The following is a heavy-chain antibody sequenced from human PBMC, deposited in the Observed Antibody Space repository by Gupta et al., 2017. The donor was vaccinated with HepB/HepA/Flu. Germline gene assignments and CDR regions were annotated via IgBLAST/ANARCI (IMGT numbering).Heavy chain of an antibody. CDR3: ARMYCSTSCSQGGGFDP. D-gene: IGHD2-2*01. CDR2: ILHSGNT. Sequence: QVQLQESGPGLVKPSDTLSLTAAVSGSSIGSNPLCGCNRQPPGKGLEWIGYILHSGNTYYNASLTSRVTMSVDTSKNQFSLKLTSVTAVDTAVYYCARMYCSTSCSQGGGFDPWGQGTLVTVSS. CDR1: GSSIGSNPL. J-gene: IGHJ5*02. V-gene: IGHV4-28*01.